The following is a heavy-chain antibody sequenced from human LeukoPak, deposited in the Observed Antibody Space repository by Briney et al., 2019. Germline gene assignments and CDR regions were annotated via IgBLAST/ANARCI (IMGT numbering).Heavy chain of an antibody. Sequence: GGSLKLSWAASGFTARNKYIVWFGQAPGGGLGWSSIIYTGGSTYYADSVKGRFTISRDNSKNTLYLQMNSLRVEDTAVYYCARGGIQLWLPMADWGQGTLVTVSS. CDR1: GFTARNKY. V-gene: IGHV3-53*01. CDR3: ARGGIQLWLPMAD. D-gene: IGHD5-18*01. CDR2: IYTGGST. J-gene: IGHJ4*02.